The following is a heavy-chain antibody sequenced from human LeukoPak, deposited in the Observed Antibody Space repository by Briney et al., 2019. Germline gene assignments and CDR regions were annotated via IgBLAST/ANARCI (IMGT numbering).Heavy chain of an antibody. CDR2: ISVSGDST. V-gene: IGHV3-23*01. CDR3: AKDQLGYCSGGSCFPGYDY. CDR1: GFTFSSYA. D-gene: IGHD2-15*01. J-gene: IGHJ4*02. Sequence: GGSLRLSCAASGFTFSSYAMSWVRQAPGKGLEWVSTISVSGDSTYYADSVKGRFTISRDNSKNTLYLQMNSLRAEDTAVYYCAKDQLGYCSGGSCFPGYDYWGQGTLVTVSS.